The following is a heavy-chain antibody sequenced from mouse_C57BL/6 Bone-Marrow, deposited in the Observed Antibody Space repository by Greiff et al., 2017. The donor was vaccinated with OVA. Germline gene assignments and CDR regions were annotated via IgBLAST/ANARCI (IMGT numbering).Heavy chain of an antibody. CDR2: ISSGSSTI. V-gene: IGHV5-17*01. CDR1: GFTFSDYG. Sequence: EVHLVESGGGLVKPGGSLKLSCAASGFTFSDYGMHWVRQAPEKGLEWVAYISSGSSTIYYADTVKGRFTISRDNAKNTLFLQMTSLRSEDTAMYYCAREGTTVAPFDYWGQGTTLTVSS. J-gene: IGHJ2*01. D-gene: IGHD1-1*01. CDR3: AREGTTVAPFDY.